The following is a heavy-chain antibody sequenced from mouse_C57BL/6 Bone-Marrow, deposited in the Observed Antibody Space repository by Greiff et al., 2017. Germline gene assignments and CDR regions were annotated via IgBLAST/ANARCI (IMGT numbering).Heavy chain of an antibody. CDR2: IWRGGST. D-gene: IGHD1-1*01. J-gene: IGHJ4*01. V-gene: IGHV2-5*01. CDR3: AKRCSSYGYAMDY. CDR1: GFSLTSYG. Sequence: QVHVKQSGPGLVQPSQSLSITCTVSGFSLTSYGVHWVRQSPGKGLEWLGVIWRGGSTDYNAAFMSRLSITKDNSKSQVFFKMNSLQADDTAIYYCAKRCSSYGYAMDYWGQGTSVTVSS.